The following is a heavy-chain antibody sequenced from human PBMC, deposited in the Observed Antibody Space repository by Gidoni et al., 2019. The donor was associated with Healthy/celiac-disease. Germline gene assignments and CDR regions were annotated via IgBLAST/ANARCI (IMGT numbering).Heavy chain of an antibody. CDR2: ISCRGGST. Sequence: EVQLLESGGGLVQHGGSLRLHCAASGFTFSSYAMSWVSQAPGKGLEWFSAISCRGGSTYYADSVKGRFTISRDNSKNTRYLQMNSLRAEDTAVYYCAKDGRMNYYDSSGSSWGQGTLVTVSS. CDR1: GFTFSSYA. D-gene: IGHD3-22*01. J-gene: IGHJ5*02. V-gene: IGHV3-23*01. CDR3: AKDGRMNYYDSSGSS.